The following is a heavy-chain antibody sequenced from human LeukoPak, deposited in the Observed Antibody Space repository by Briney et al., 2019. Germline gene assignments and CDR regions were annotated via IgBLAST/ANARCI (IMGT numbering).Heavy chain of an antibody. Sequence: SETLSLTCTVSGGSVSSGDYYWTWIRQPAGKGLEWIGRIYTSGSTTYSPSLKSRVTISRDTSKNQFSLKLSSVTAADTAVYYCARVYGEDLDYWGQGTLVTVSS. CDR3: ARVYGEDLDY. J-gene: IGHJ4*02. CDR1: GGSVSSGDYY. V-gene: IGHV4-61*02. D-gene: IGHD4-17*01. CDR2: IYTSGST.